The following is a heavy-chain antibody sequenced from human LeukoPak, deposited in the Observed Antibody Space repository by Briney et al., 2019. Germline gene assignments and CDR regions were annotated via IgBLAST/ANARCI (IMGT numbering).Heavy chain of an antibody. V-gene: IGHV1-69*13. D-gene: IGHD6-13*01. CDR2: IIPIFGTA. CDR3: ARAPPGMTMGPGDY. CDR1: GGTFSSYA. J-gene: IGHJ4*02. Sequence: SVKVSCKASGGTFSSYAISWVRQAPGQGLEWMGGIIPIFGTANYAQKFQGRVTITADESTSTAYMELSSLRSEDTAVYYCARAPPGMTMGPGDYWGQGALVIVSS.